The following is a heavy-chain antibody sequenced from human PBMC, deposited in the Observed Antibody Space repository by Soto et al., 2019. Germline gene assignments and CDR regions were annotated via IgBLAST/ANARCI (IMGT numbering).Heavy chain of an antibody. CDR2: IWYDGSNK. J-gene: IGHJ6*02. CDR3: ARELRGYSYSAYYGMDV. Sequence: QVQLVESGGGVVQPGRSLRLSCAASGFTFSSYGMHWVRQSPGKGLEWVAVIWYDGSNKYYADSVKGRFTISRDNSKNTLYLQMNSLRAEDTAVYYCARELRGYSYSAYYGMDVWGQGTTVTVSS. D-gene: IGHD5-18*01. V-gene: IGHV3-33*01. CDR1: GFTFSSYG.